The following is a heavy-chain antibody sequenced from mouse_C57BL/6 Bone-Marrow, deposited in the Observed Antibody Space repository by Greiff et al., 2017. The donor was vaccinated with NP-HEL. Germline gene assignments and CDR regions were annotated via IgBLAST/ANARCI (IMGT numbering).Heavy chain of an antibody. D-gene: IGHD1-1*01. Sequence: QVQLQQPGAELVKPGASVKMSCKASGYTFTSYWITWVKQRPGQGLEWIGDIYPGSGSTNYNEKFKSKATLTVDTSSSTAYMQLSSLTSEDSAVYYCASREGYGSWFADWGQGTLVTVSA. CDR1: GYTFTSYW. CDR3: ASREGYGSWFAD. J-gene: IGHJ3*01. V-gene: IGHV1-55*01. CDR2: IYPGSGST.